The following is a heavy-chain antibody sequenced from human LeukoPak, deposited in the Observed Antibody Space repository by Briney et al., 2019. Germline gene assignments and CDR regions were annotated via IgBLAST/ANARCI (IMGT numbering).Heavy chain of an antibody. D-gene: IGHD2-2*01. CDR3: ARDVRHRYCSSSSCYWGWLDP. V-gene: IGHV1-69*13. CDR1: GGTFRSYA. J-gene: IGHJ5*02. CDR2: IIPIFGTA. Sequence: ASVKVSCKASGGTFRSYAITWVRQAPGQGLEWMGGIIPIFGTANYARKFQDRVTITADESTSTAYMELSSLRSEDTAVYYCARDVRHRYCSSSSCYWGWLDPWGQGTLVTVSS.